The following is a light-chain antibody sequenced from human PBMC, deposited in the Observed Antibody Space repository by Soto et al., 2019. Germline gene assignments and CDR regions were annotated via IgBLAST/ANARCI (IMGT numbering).Light chain of an antibody. J-gene: IGKJ1*01. Sequence: IRMTQSPSSFSASTGDRVTITCRASQGISSFLAWYQQKSGKAPKLLMYAASTLRSGVPSRFSGSGSGTDFTLTISSLQSEDFATYYCQQYYLYPRTLGQGTKVDIK. V-gene: IGKV1-8*01. CDR2: AAS. CDR3: QQYYLYPRT. CDR1: QGISSF.